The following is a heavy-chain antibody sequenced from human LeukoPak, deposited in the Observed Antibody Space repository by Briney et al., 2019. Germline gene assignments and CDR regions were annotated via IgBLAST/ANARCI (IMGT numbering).Heavy chain of an antibody. CDR2: INPSGGST. CDR1: GYTFTSYY. D-gene: IGHD6-13*01. J-gene: IGHJ3*02. CDR3: AREGPSSSWSTNDVFDI. V-gene: IGHV1-46*01. Sequence: ASVKVSCKASGYTFTSYYMHWMRQAPGQGLEWMGIINPSGGSTSYAQKFQGRVTMTRDTSTSTVYMELSSLRSEDTAVYYCAREGPSSSWSTNDVFDIWGQGTMVTVSS.